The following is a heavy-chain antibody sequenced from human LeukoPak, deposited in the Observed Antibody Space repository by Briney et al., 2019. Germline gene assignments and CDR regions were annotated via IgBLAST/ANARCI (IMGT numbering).Heavy chain of an antibody. D-gene: IGHD4-11*01. J-gene: IGHJ4*02. Sequence: PSETLSLTSAVYGGSFSGYYWSWIRQPPGKGLEWIGEINHSGSTNYNPSLKSRVTISVDTSKNQFSLKLSSVTAADTAVYYCARGLFYSKIFDYWGQGTLVTVSS. V-gene: IGHV4-34*01. CDR1: GGSFSGYY. CDR3: ARGLFYSKIFDY. CDR2: INHSGST.